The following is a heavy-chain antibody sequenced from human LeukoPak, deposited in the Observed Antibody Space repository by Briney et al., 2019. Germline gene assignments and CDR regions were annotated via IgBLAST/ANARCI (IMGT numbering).Heavy chain of an antibody. CDR1: GFIFQNYN. J-gene: IGHJ4*02. V-gene: IGHV3-21*01. CDR2: ISTSGSDE. Sequence: GGSLRLSCGASGFIFQNYNMNWVRQAPGKGLEWVASISTSGSDEYYADSMKGRFTISRDNAHKSLYLQMTSLRAEDTAVYYCAGDGGLFCPRTTCRNFDYWGQGTLVTVSS. CDR3: AGDGGLFCPRTTCRNFDY. D-gene: IGHD1-14*01.